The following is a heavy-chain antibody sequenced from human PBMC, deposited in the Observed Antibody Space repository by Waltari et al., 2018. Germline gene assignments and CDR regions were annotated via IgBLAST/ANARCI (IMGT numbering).Heavy chain of an antibody. CDR1: GHSINSYY. V-gene: IGHV4-4*07. Sequence: QVQLQESGPGLVKPSATLSLTCPVSGHSINSYYCAWIRQPAGKGLECISNIYKNGDATYAPSLKSRVTMSVDTSWNHLSMILTSVTAADTSMYSCAGTVYRNSWYVDNWGQGTLVTVSS. D-gene: IGHD6-13*01. CDR3: AGTVYRNSWYVDN. CDR2: IYKNGDA. J-gene: IGHJ4*02.